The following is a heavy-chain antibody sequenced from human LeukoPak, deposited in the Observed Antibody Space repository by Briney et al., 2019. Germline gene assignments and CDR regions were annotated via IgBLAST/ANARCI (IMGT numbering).Heavy chain of an antibody. Sequence: SQTLSLTCAISGDSVSDNSAAWHWIRPSPSRGLEWLGRTYYRSKWYNEYAVSVRSRITINADTSMNQFSLQLNSVTPEDTAVYYCARGFPDTFDYWGQGTLVTVSS. CDR3: ARGFPDTFDY. CDR2: TYYRSKWYN. D-gene: IGHD1-14*01. J-gene: IGHJ4*02. CDR1: GDSVSDNSAA. V-gene: IGHV6-1*01.